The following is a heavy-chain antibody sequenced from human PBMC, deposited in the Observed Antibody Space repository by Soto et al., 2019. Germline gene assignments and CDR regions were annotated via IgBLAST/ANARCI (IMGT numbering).Heavy chain of an antibody. CDR1: GDTFNDYY. Sequence: QVQLVQSGAEVKKPGASVTVSCRSSGDTFNDYYIHWVRQAPGXXLEWMGWINPNSGVTKYAQKFQGWVSMTRDTSIRTVYMQLSXLRSDDTAVYYCARESGGATATLDYYYFYMDVWGTGTTVTVSS. CDR2: INPNSGVT. D-gene: IGHD5-12*01. V-gene: IGHV1-2*04. J-gene: IGHJ6*03. CDR3: ARESGGATATLDYYYFYMDV.